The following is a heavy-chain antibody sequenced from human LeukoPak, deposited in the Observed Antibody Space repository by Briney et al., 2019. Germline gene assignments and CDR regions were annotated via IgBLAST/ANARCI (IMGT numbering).Heavy chain of an antibody. V-gene: IGHV4-61*01. J-gene: IGHJ3*02. CDR2: IYYSGST. D-gene: IGHD6-13*01. CDR3: ARQHSRDAFEI. CDR1: GGCVSSGTYY. Sequence: SETLSLTCTVSGGCVSSGTYYWIWIRQLLGKELDSIGYIYYSGSTNYNHSLQSRVTISVDTSNNEFSLNLSSVSSAHTSVYYCARQHSRDAFEIWGQGTMLTVSS.